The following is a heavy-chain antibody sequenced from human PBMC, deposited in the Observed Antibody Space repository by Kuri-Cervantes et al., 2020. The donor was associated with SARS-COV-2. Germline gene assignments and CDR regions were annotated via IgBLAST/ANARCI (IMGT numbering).Heavy chain of an antibody. J-gene: IGHJ5*02. D-gene: IGHD5-18*01. Sequence: ASLNGSCQGTGGTFSSYAISWVRQAPGHWLVEIGRIIPIFGTANYAQKYQGRVTITADKSTRTDYMDPSSLRSENTAVYYCARELIGAAMVYWFDPWGQGTLVTVSS. CDR2: IIPIFGTA. CDR3: ARELIGAAMVYWFDP. V-gene: IGHV1-69*06. CDR1: GGTFSSYA.